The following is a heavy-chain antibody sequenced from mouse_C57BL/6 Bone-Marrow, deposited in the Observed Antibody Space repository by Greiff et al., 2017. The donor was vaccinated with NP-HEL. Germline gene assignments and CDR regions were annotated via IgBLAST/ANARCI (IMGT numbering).Heavy chain of an antibody. V-gene: IGHV1-82*01. J-gene: IGHJ1*03. CDR3: AKRGNYYGSSDWYFDV. D-gene: IGHD1-1*01. Sequence: VKLMESGPELVKPGASVKISCKASGYAFSSSWMNWVKQRPGKGLEWIGRIYPGDGDTNYNGKFKGKATLTADKSSSTAYMQLSSLTSEDSAVYFCAKRGNYYGSSDWYFDVWGTGTTVTVSS. CDR2: IYPGDGDT. CDR1: GYAFSSSW.